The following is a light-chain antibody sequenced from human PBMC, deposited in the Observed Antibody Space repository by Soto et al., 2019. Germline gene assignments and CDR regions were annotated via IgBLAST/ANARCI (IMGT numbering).Light chain of an antibody. CDR2: GAS. V-gene: IGKV3-20*01. CDR1: QSVSSTY. CDR3: QQYERSPTT. J-gene: IGKJ4*01. Sequence: EIVLTQSPGTLSLSPGERATLSCRASQSVSSTYLAWYQQKPGQAPSLLIYGASRRATGIPDRFSGSGSGXXXXXXXXGXXXXDFAVYXCQQYERSPTTFGGGTKVEIK.